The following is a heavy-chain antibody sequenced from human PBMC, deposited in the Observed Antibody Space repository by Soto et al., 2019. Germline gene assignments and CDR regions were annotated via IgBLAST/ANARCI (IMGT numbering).Heavy chain of an antibody. CDR2: IWYDGSNK. V-gene: IGHV3-33*01. D-gene: IGHD3-10*01. CDR1: GFTFSSYG. Sequence: GGSLRLSCAASGFTFSSYGMHWVRQAPGKGLEWVAVIWYDGSNKYYADSVKGRFTISRDNSKNTLYLQMNSLRAEDTAVYYCARDPGPYYGSGSYYFDYRGQGTLVTVSS. J-gene: IGHJ4*02. CDR3: ARDPGPYYGSGSYYFDY.